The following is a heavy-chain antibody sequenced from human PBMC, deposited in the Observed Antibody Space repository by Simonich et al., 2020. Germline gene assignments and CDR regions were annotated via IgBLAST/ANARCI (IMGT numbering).Heavy chain of an antibody. J-gene: IGHJ4*02. V-gene: IGHV3-21*01. D-gene: IGHD3-10*01. CDR1: GFTFSSYS. CDR2: ISSSSSYI. Sequence: GGGLVKPGGSLRLSCAASGFTFSSYSMNWVRQAPGKGLEWVSSISSSSSYIYYADSVKGRFTISRDNAKNSLYLQMNSLRAVDTAVYYCARDTSYYGSGSYYFDYWGQGTLVTVSS. CDR3: ARDTSYYGSGSYYFDY.